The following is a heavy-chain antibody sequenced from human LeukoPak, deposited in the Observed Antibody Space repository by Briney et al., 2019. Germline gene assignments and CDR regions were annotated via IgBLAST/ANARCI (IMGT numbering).Heavy chain of an antibody. CDR2: TYYRGTT. CDR3: ARAQRAKITMVRGVQRYYYYYMDV. V-gene: IGHV4-39*07. J-gene: IGHJ6*03. Sequence: SETLSLTCTVSGASISSTSYYWGWIRQPPGKGLEWIGSTYYRGTTYYNPSLKSRVTMSVDTSKNQFSLKLSSVTAADTAVYYCARAQRAKITMVRGVQRYYYYYMDVWGKGTTVTISS. D-gene: IGHD3-10*01. CDR1: GASISSTSYY.